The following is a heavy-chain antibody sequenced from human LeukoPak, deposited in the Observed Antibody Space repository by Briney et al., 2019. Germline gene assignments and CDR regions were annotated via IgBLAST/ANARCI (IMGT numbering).Heavy chain of an antibody. J-gene: IGHJ5*02. CDR2: IYYSGST. CDR3: ARRGGNYYGWFDP. V-gene: IGHV4-59*08. Sequence: PSETLSLTCTVSGDSISSDYWSWIRQPPGKGLEWIGYIYYSGSTNYDPSPKSRVTISLDTSRNQFSLKLSSVTAADTAVYFCARRGGNYYGWFDPWGQGTLVTVSS. CDR1: GDSISSDY. D-gene: IGHD1-26*01.